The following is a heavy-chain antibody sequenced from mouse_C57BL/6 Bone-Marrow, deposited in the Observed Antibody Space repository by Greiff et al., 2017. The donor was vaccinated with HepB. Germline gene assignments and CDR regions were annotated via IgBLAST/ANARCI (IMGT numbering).Heavy chain of an antibody. CDR1: GYTFTDYN. Sequence: EVQLQQSGPELVKPGASVKIPCKASGYTFTDYNMAWVKQSHGKSLEWIGDINPNNGGTIYNQKFKGKATLTVDKSSSTAYMELRSLTSEDTAIYYCAREFYGYDYFDYWGQGTTLTVSS. CDR2: INPNNGGT. V-gene: IGHV1-18*01. D-gene: IGHD2-2*01. J-gene: IGHJ2*01. CDR3: AREFYGYDYFDY.